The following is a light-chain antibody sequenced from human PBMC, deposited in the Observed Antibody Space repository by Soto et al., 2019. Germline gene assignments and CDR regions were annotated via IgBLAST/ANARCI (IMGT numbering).Light chain of an antibody. CDR1: QSVRFK. Sequence: EIVMTQSPATLSVSPGERATLSCRASQSVRFKLAWYQHKPGQAPRLLIYDTSTRATGIPARFSGSGSGTEFTLTISSLQSEDFAVYYCQQYNNWPITFGQGTRL. CDR2: DTS. J-gene: IGKJ5*01. CDR3: QQYNNWPIT. V-gene: IGKV3-15*01.